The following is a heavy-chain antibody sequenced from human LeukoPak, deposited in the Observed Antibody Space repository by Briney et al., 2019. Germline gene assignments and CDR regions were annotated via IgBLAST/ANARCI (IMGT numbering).Heavy chain of an antibody. CDR3: VRTGENYYLEH. V-gene: IGHV3-74*01. Sequence: PGGSLRLSCAASGFTFSWYWMHWVRQAPGKGLVWVSRISSDGSTTDFAESVKGRFTISRDNAKNTLYLQMSSLRVEDTAVYYCVRTGENYYLEHWGQGNLVTVSS. CDR1: GFTFSWYW. D-gene: IGHD3-16*01. J-gene: IGHJ4*02. CDR2: ISSDGSTT.